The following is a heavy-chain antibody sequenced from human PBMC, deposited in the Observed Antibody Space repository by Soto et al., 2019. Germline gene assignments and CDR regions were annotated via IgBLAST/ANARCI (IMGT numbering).Heavy chain of an antibody. CDR2: INHSGST. D-gene: IGHD3-16*01. J-gene: IGHJ6*02. CDR1: GGSLSGYS. Sequence: PADTLSLTCAVYGGSLSGYSWICIRQPPCKELEWIGEINHSGSTNYNPSLKSRVTISVDTSKNQFSLKLSSVTAADTAVYYCARGRGREYYYYYYGMDVWGQGTAVTVSS. V-gene: IGHV4-34*01. CDR3: ARGRGREYYYYYYGMDV.